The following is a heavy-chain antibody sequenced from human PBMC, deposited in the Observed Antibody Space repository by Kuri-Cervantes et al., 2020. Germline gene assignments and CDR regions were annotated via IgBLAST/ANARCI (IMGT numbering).Heavy chain of an antibody. V-gene: IGHV4-30-4*01. J-gene: IGHJ4*02. D-gene: IGHD2-15*01. CDR2: IHYSGST. CDR1: GGSISSGDYY. Sequence: SCTVSGGSISSGDYYWSWIRQPPGKGLEWIGYIHYSGSTYYNPSLKSRVTMSIDTSKSQFSLKLNSVTTTDTAVYYCASKDRRNYYFDRWGQGTLVTVSS. CDR3: ASKDRRNYYFDR.